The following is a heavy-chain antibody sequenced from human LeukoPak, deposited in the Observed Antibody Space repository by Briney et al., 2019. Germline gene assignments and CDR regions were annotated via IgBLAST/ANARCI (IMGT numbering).Heavy chain of an antibody. CDR3: ARDLCSGGSCYSDY. Sequence: SETLSLTCTVSGGSISSYYWSWIRQPPGKGLEWIGYIYYSGSTNYNPSPKSRVTISVDTSKNQFSLKLSSVTAADTAVYYCARDLCSGGSCYSDYWGQGTLVTVSS. D-gene: IGHD2-15*01. J-gene: IGHJ4*02. CDR1: GGSISSYY. V-gene: IGHV4-59*01. CDR2: IYYSGST.